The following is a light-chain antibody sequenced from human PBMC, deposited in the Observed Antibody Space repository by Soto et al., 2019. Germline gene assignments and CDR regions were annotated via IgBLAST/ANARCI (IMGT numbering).Light chain of an antibody. J-gene: IGKJ1*01. V-gene: IGKV3-20*01. CDR2: GAS. CDR3: QQYGRTSWT. Sequence: EIVLTQSPGTLSLSPGEGATLSCRASQSVSTNFFAWYQQKPGQAPRLLIYGASTRATGIPDRFSGSGSGTDFTLTISRLEPEDFAVYYCQQYGRTSWTFGRGTMVEIK. CDR1: QSVSTNF.